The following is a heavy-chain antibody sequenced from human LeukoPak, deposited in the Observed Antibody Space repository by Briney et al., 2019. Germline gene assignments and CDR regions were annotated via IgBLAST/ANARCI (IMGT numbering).Heavy chain of an antibody. V-gene: IGHV3-66*02. CDR3: ARDPGGPLSRQLDY. J-gene: IGHJ4*02. D-gene: IGHD2/OR15-2a*01. CDR2: IYSGGST. Sequence: GGSLRLSCAASGFTVSSNYMGWVRQAPGKGLEWVSVIYSGGSTYYADSVKGRFTISRDNSKNALYLQMNSLRAEDTAVYYCARDPGGPLSRQLDYWGQGILVTVSS. CDR1: GFTVSSNY.